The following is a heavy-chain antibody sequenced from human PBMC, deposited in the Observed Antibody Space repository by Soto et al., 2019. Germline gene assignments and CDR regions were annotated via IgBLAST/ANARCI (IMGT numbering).Heavy chain of an antibody. V-gene: IGHV4-34*01. D-gene: IGHD3-16*02. CDR2: INHSGST. J-gene: IGHJ4*02. CDR3: ARDRYVWGSYRYVPFDY. CDR1: GGSFSGYY. Sequence: PSETLSLTCAVYGGSFSGYYWSWIRQPPGKGLEWIGEINHSGSTNYNPSLKSRVTISVDTSKNQFSLKLSSVTAADTAVYYCARDRYVWGSYRYVPFDYWGQGTLVTV.